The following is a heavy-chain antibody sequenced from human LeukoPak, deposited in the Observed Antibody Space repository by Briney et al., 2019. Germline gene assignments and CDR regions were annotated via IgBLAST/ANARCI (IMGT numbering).Heavy chain of an antibody. CDR3: AKLRPHLGIYYFDY. CDR1: GFTFSNHW. CDR2: ISGSGGST. V-gene: IGHV3-23*01. Sequence: GGSLRLSCAASGFTFSNHWMSWVRQAPGKGLEWVSAISGSGGSTYYADSVKGRFTISRDNSKNTLYLQMNSLRAEDTAVYYCAKLRPHLGIYYFDYWGQGTLVTVSS. J-gene: IGHJ4*02. D-gene: IGHD3-3*01.